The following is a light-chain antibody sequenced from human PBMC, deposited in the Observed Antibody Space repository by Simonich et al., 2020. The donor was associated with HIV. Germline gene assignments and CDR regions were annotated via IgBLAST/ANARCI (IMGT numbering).Light chain of an antibody. CDR1: QSVSSSY. CDR2: GAS. V-gene: IGKV3-20*01. Sequence: EIVLTQSPGTLSLSPGERATLSCRASQSVSSSYLAWYQQKPGQAPRLLIDGASGRATGIPDRFSGSGSGTDFTLTISRLEPEDFVVYYCQQYNKWPPWTFGQGTKVEI. J-gene: IGKJ1*01. CDR3: QQYNKWPPWT.